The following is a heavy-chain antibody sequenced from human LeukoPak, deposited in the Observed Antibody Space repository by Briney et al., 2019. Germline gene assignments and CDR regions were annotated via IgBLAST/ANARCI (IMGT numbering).Heavy chain of an antibody. CDR1: GFTLSSYS. CDR2: IKPDESTT. D-gene: IGHD6-13*01. Sequence: PGGSLRLSCAASGFTLSSYSMHWVRQAPGKGLVWVSRIKPDESTTNYADAVKGRFTISRDNTKNTLYLQMNSLRAEDTAVYYCAKDHSSSWYVFDYWGQGTLVTVSS. CDR3: AKDHSSSWYVFDY. J-gene: IGHJ4*02. V-gene: IGHV3-74*01.